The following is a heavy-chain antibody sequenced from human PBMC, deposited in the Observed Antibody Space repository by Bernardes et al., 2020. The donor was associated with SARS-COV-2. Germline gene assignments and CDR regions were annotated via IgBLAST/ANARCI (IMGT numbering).Heavy chain of an antibody. CDR3: AKLVAGTEVEVGGANY. V-gene: IGHV3-9*01. D-gene: IGHD6-19*01. CDR1: GFTFDDYA. CDR2: ISWNSGSI. J-gene: IGHJ4*02. Sequence: SLSLSCAASGFTFDDYAMHWVRQAPGKGLEWVSGISWNSGSIGYADSVKGRFTISRDNAKNSLYLQMNSLRAEDTALYYCAKLVAGTEVEVGGANYWGQGTLVTVSS.